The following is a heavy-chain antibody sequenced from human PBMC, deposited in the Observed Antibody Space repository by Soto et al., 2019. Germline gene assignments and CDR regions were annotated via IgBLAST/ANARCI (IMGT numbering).Heavy chain of an antibody. D-gene: IGHD4-17*01. CDR3: ARHGADYGDYAVAY. J-gene: IGHJ4*02. Sequence: SETLSLTCTVSGGSISSSSYYWGWIRQPPGKGLEWIGSIYYSGSTYYNPSLKSRVTISVDTSKNQFSLKLSSVTAADTAVYYCARHGADYGDYAVAYWGQGTLVTVSS. V-gene: IGHV4-39*01. CDR2: IYYSGST. CDR1: GGSISSSSYY.